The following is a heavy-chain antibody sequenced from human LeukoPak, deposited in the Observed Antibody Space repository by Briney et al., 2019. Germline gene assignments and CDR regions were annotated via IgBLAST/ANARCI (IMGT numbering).Heavy chain of an antibody. CDR2: IYYSGNT. Sequence: KPSETLSLTCTVSGGSINSYYWSWIRQPPGKGLEWIGYIYYSGNTNYNPSLKSRVTISVDTSENQFSLKLSSVTAADTAVYYCARHPPYNNNCFDFWGQGTLVTVSS. D-gene: IGHD1-14*01. CDR3: ARHPPYNNNCFDF. J-gene: IGHJ4*02. CDR1: GGSINSYY. V-gene: IGHV4-59*08.